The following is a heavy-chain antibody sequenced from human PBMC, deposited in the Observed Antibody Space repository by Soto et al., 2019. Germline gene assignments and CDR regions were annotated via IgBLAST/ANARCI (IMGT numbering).Heavy chain of an antibody. D-gene: IGHD3-16*01. CDR1: GYTFTDYA. CDR2: INVGNGNT. J-gene: IGHJ4*02. Sequence: QAQLVXXXXEAKKPGASVKVSCKASGYTFTDYALHWVRQAPGQGLEWMGWINVGNGNTGYSRKFQGRVTNGRDMSATTAYIEVTSLTSEDTAIYYCAREGAHYAPFDLWGQGTLVTVSS. V-gene: IGHV1-3*01. CDR3: AREGAHYAPFDL.